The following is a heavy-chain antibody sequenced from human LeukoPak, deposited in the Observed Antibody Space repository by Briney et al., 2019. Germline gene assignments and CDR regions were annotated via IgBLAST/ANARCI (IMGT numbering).Heavy chain of an antibody. CDR3: ARHRDIVGATRDACDI. J-gene: IGHJ3*02. V-gene: IGHV5-51*01. CDR1: GYSFTSYW. D-gene: IGHD1-26*01. CDR2: IYPGDSDT. Sequence: GESLKISCKCSGYSFTSYWIGWVRQTPGRGREWMGIIYPGDSDTRYSPSFQGQVTISADKSISTAYVQWRSLKASDTAMYYCARHRDIVGATRDACDIWGQGTMVTVSS.